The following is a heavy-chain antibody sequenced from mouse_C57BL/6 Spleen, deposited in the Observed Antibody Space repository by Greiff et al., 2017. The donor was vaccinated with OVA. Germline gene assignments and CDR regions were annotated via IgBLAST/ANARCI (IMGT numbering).Heavy chain of an antibody. J-gene: IGHJ2*01. CDR1: GFTFSGIA. V-gene: IGHV5-4*03. D-gene: IGHD1-1*01. Sequence: EVKLVESGGGLVKPGGSLKLSCAASGFTFSGIAISWVRQTPEKRLEWVATISDGGSYTYYPDNVKGRFTISRDNAKNNLYLQMSHLKSEDTAMYYCARRGATVGFDYWGQGTTLTVSS. CDR2: ISDGGSYT. CDR3: ARRGATVGFDY.